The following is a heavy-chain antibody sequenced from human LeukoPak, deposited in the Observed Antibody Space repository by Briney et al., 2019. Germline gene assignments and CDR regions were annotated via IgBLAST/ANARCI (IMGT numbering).Heavy chain of an antibody. Sequence: SETLSLTCAVYGGSFSGYYWSWIRQPPGKGLEWVGTVYYTGSTYYNPSLKSRVTISVDTSKNQFSLKLSSVTAADTAVYYCARVAYGDYEDPYFDYWGQGTLVTVSS. CDR1: GGSFSGYY. CDR3: ARVAYGDYEDPYFDY. J-gene: IGHJ4*02. CDR2: VYYTGST. V-gene: IGHV4-34*01. D-gene: IGHD4-17*01.